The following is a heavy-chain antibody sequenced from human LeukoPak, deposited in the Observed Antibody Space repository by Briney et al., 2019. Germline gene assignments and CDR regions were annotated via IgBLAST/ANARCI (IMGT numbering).Heavy chain of an antibody. CDR1: GGSISSSNYY. CDR2: IYYSGST. J-gene: IGHJ4*02. V-gene: IGHV4-39*01. CDR3: ALRYFDRDY. D-gene: IGHD3-9*01. Sequence: SETLSLTCTVSGGSISSSNYYWVWSRQPPGKGLEWVGSIYYSGSTYHNPSLKSRVTISVDTSKNQFSLKLSSVTAADTAVYYCALRYFDRDYWGQGTLVTVSS.